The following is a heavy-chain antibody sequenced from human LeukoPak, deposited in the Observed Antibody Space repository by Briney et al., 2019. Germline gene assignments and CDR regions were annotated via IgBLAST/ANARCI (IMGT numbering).Heavy chain of an antibody. Sequence: GGSLRLSCAASGFIFSSYAMNWVRQAPGKGLEWVSVIYSGGSTYYADSVKGRFTISRDNSKNTLYLQMNSLRAEDTAVYYCARLMTTVTIDYWGQGTLVTVSS. CDR3: ARLMTTVTIDY. V-gene: IGHV3-66*01. CDR2: IYSGGST. D-gene: IGHD4-17*01. J-gene: IGHJ4*02. CDR1: GFIFSSYA.